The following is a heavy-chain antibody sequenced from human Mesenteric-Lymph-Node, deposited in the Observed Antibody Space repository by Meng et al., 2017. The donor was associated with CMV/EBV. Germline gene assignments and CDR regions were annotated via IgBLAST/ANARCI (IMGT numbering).Heavy chain of an antibody. CDR3: AKDMAEWELEVYFDY. V-gene: IGHV3-23*01. J-gene: IGHJ4*02. D-gene: IGHD1-26*01. CDR1: GFTFGDYA. CDR2: ISHNGGST. Sequence: GESLKISCTASGFTFGDYAMSWVRQAPGKGLEWVSTISHNGGSTYYADSVKGRFSISRDNSKNTMYLQMNSLGAEDTAVYYCAKDMAEWELEVYFDYWGQGTLVTVSS.